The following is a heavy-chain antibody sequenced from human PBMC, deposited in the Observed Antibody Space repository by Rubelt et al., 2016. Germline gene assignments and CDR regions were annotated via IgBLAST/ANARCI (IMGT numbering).Heavy chain of an antibody. CDR2: IYYSGVT. Sequence: QVQLQESGPGLVKPSETLSLTCTVSGGSISSYYWSWIRQPPGKGPERIGLIYYSGVTNYNPSLKSGVTISVDTSKNQCSLKLSSVTAADTAVDYCAREAVYYYDMDVWGKGTRSPSP. CDR1: GGSISSYY. CDR3: AREAVYYYDMDV. J-gene: IGHJ6*03. V-gene: IGHV4-59*01.